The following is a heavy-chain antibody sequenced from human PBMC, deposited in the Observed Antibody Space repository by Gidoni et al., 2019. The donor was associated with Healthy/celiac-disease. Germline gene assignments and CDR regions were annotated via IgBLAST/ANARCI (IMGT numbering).Heavy chain of an antibody. Sequence: QVQLQESGPGLVKPSQTLSLTCTVSGGSISSGDYYWSWIRQPPGKGLEWIGYIYYSGSTYYNPSLKSRVTISVDTSKNQFSLKLSSVTAADTAVYYCARGSGYCSGGSCPVFYWGQGTLVTVSS. V-gene: IGHV4-30-4*01. J-gene: IGHJ4*02. D-gene: IGHD2-15*01. CDR2: IYYSGST. CDR3: ARGSGYCSGGSCPVFY. CDR1: GGSISSGDYY.